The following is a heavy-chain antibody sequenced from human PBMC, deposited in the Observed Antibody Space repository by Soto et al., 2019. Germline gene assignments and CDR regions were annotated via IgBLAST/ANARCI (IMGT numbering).Heavy chain of an antibody. CDR2: IRTKAYGETT. J-gene: IGHJ4*02. V-gene: IGHV3-49*03. CDR3: TRETSSGYDY. D-gene: IGHD6-19*01. Sequence: PGGSLRLSCTASGFTFGDYAVSWFRQAPGKGLEWVSFIRTKAYGETTEYAASVKGRFTISRDDSKSIAYLQMNSPKTEDTALYYCTRETSSGYDYWGKGTLVTV. CDR1: GFTFGDYA.